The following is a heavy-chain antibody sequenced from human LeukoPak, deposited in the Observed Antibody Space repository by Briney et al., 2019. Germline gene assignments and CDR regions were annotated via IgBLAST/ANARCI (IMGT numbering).Heavy chain of an antibody. CDR2: IYPGDSDT. V-gene: IGHV5-51*01. D-gene: IGHD3-22*01. Sequence: GESLKISCKGSGYSFTSYWIGWVRPMPGKGLEWMGIIYPGDSDTRYSPSFQGHVTISADKSISTAYLQWNSLKALNTAIYYCATTTNYYYSSRYPRGPMDVWGQGTTVTVSS. J-gene: IGHJ6*02. CDR1: GYSFTSYW. CDR3: ATTTNYYYSSRYPRGPMDV.